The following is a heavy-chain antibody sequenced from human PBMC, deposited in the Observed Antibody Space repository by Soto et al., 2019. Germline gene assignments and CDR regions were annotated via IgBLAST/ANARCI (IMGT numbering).Heavy chain of an antibody. CDR1: GFNFGDYA. Sequence: EVLLVESGGGLVKPGRSLRLSCTTSGFNFGDYAVSWFRQAPGKGLEWVGFTRSQVYAGTTEYATSVKGRFLISRDDSKSIAYLQMNSLTVADTGVYYCTRDRSTTHPDYYSYAMDVWGQGTTVTVSS. V-gene: IGHV3-49*05. D-gene: IGHD1-1*01. CDR3: TRDRSTTHPDYYSYAMDV. CDR2: TRSQVYAGTT. J-gene: IGHJ6*02.